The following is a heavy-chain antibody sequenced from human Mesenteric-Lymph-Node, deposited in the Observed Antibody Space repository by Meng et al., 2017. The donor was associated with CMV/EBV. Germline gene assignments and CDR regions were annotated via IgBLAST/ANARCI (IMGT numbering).Heavy chain of an antibody. D-gene: IGHD3-3*01. Sequence: GGSLRLSCAASGFIFYTYEMNWVRQAPGKGLEWISFINSVGSTTYYADSVKGRFTVSRDNAKNSLYLEMNSLRAEDTAVYYCAKSTIFGVVGYYFDYWGQGTLVTVSS. J-gene: IGHJ4*02. V-gene: IGHV3-48*03. CDR1: GFIFYTYE. CDR2: INSVGSTT. CDR3: AKSTIFGVVGYYFDY.